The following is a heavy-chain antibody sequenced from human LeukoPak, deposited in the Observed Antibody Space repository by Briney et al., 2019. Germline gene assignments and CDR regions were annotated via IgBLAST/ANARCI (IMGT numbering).Heavy chain of an antibody. CDR3: ARASETLRRFDP. Sequence: SETLSLTCTVSGGSISSHYWSWIRQPPGKGLEWIGYIYYSGSTNYNPSLKSRVTISVDTSKNQFSLELTSVTAADTAVYYCARASETLRRFDPWGQGTLVPVSS. V-gene: IGHV4-59*11. CDR1: GGSISSHY. CDR2: IYYSGST. J-gene: IGHJ5*02.